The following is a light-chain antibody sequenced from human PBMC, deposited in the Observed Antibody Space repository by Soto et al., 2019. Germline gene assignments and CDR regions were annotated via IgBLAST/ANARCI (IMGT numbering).Light chain of an antibody. V-gene: IGKV1-5*01. Sequence: DIQTTQSPSSLSASVGDTVTITCRASQSVSTWLAWYQQRAGKAPKLLIYDASSLESGVPSRFRGFGSGTELTLTISSLQPEDSATYYCQQYNSYSPTFGQGTKVEV. CDR3: QQYNSYSPT. CDR1: QSVSTW. CDR2: DAS. J-gene: IGKJ1*01.